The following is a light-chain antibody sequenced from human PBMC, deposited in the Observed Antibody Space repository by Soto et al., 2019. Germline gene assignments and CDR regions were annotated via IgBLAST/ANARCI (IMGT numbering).Light chain of an antibody. CDR3: HQYNAWPWT. J-gene: IGKJ1*01. CDR1: QSVSSN. V-gene: IGKV3-15*01. Sequence: ILMTQSPATLSVSPGERGTLSCRASQSVSSNLAWYQQKPGQAPRLLIYGASTRATGIPARFSGSGSGTDFTLTISSLQSEDFAVYYCHQYNAWPWTLGQGTKV. CDR2: GAS.